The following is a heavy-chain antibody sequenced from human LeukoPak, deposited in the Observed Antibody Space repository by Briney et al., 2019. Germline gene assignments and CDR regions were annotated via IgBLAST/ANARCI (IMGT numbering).Heavy chain of an antibody. CDR1: GFTFSGYS. CDR2: ISNTGSYT. Sequence: GGSLRLSCAASGFTFSGYSLTWVRQAPGKGLERVSSISNTGSYTYYLDSVKGRFTISRDNAKNSTFLQMNSLKTEDTAVYYCTRSDSNGNSVFDSWGQGTMVTVSS. D-gene: IGHD2-21*01. J-gene: IGHJ4*02. V-gene: IGHV3-21*04. CDR3: TRSDSNGNSVFDS.